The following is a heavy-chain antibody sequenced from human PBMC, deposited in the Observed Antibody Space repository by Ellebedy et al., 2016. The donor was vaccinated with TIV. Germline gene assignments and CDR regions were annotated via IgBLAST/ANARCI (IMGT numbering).Heavy chain of an antibody. Sequence: GESLKISCAASGITVTDHYMDWVRQAPGKGLEWVGFIRSKIYGGTTAYAASVKGRFTISRDRSRNSLYLQMHSLKTDDTAVYYCASRRLTGGIDDWGHGTLVTVSS. J-gene: IGHJ4*01. CDR1: GITVTDHY. CDR2: IRSKIYGGTT. V-gene: IGHV3-72*01. CDR3: ASRRLTGGIDD. D-gene: IGHD3-9*01.